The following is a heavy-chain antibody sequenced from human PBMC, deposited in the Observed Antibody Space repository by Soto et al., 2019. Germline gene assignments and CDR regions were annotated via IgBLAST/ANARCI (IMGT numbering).Heavy chain of an antibody. D-gene: IGHD3-9*01. CDR3: ARVPVTGYFDWLDP. V-gene: IGHV3-9*01. J-gene: IGHJ5*02. Sequence: GGSLRLSCAASGFTFDDYAMHWVRQAPGKGLEWVSGISWNGGSIGYADSVKGRFTISRDNAKNSLHLQMSSLRAEDTAVYYCARVPVTGYFDWLDPWGQGTLVTVSS. CDR1: GFTFDDYA. CDR2: ISWNGGSI.